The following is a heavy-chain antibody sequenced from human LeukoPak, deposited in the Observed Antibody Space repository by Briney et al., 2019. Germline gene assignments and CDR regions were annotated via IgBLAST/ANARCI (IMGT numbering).Heavy chain of an antibody. V-gene: IGHV1-18*01. CDR2: ISAYNGNT. CDR3: AREEPPGIAAAGSMDV. Sequence: ASVKVSCKASGYTFTSYGISWVRQAPGQGLEWMGWISAYNGNTNYAQKLQGRVTMTTDTSTSTAYMELRSLRSDDTAVYYCAREEPPGIAAAGSMDVWGKGTTVTVSS. J-gene: IGHJ6*03. CDR1: GYTFTSYG. D-gene: IGHD6-13*01.